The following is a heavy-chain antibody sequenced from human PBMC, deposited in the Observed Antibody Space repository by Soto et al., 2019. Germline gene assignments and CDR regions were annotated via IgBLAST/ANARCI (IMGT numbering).Heavy chain of an antibody. CDR3: ASRYCSGGSCYYGFDP. D-gene: IGHD2-15*01. Sequence: ASVPVSCKASGYTFTSYGISWVRQAPGQGLEWMGWISAYNGNTNYAQKLQGRVTMTTDTSTSTAYMELRSLRSDDTAVYYCASRYCSGGSCYYGFDPWGQGTLVTVSS. J-gene: IGHJ5*02. CDR1: GYTFTSYG. CDR2: ISAYNGNT. V-gene: IGHV1-18*01.